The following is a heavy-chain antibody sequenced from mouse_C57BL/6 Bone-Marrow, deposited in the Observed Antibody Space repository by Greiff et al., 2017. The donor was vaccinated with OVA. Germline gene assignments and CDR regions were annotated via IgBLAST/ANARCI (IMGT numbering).Heavy chain of an antibody. V-gene: IGHV1-19*01. CDR2: INPYNGGT. CDR3: ARGYYGSSAWFAY. CDR1: GYTFTDYY. D-gene: IGHD1-1*01. J-gene: IGHJ3*01. Sequence: VQLQQSGPVLVKPGASVKMSCKASGYTFTDYYMNWVKQSHGKSLEWIGVINPYNGGTSYNQKFKGKATLTVDKSSSTAYMELNSLTSEDSAVYYCARGYYGSSAWFAYWDQGTLVTVSA.